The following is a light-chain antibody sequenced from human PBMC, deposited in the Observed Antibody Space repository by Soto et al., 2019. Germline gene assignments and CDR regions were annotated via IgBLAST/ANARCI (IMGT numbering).Light chain of an antibody. CDR3: QVYGSSPLFT. CDR2: AAT. V-gene: IGKV3-20*01. CDR1: QTISDTY. Sequence: DIVLTQSPGTLSLSPGDRATLSCRASQTISDTYLAWYQQKVGQAPRLLISAATTRATGIPDRFIGSGSGADFTLTISGLEPDDSAVYYCQVYGSSPLFTFGPGTRVEI. J-gene: IGKJ3*01.